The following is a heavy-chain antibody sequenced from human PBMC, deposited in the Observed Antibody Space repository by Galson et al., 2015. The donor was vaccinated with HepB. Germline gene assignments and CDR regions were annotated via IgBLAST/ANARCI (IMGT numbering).Heavy chain of an antibody. Sequence: SLRLSCAASGFTFSSYAMHWVRQAPGKGLEYVSAISSNGGSTYYADSVKGRFTISRDDAKNSLYLQMNSLRVEDTAVYYCARKYYFDYWGQGTLVTVSP. CDR3: ARKYYFDY. D-gene: IGHD1-14*01. CDR2: ISSNGGST. J-gene: IGHJ4*02. CDR1: GFTFSSYA. V-gene: IGHV3-64*04.